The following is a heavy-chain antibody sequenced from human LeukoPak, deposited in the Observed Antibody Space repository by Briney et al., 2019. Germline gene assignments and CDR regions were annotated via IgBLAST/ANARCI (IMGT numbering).Heavy chain of an antibody. D-gene: IGHD2-2*02. J-gene: IGHJ5*02. CDR3: ARDGLSYTNPNNWFDP. V-gene: IGHV1-18*01. CDR2: ISAYNGDT. Sequence: ASVKVSCKASGYLFSSYYINWVRQAPGRGLEWMGWISAYNGDTNYAQNFQGRVTMTTDTSTDTAYMELRSLRSDDTAVYYCARDGLSYTNPNNWFDPWGQGTLVTDSS. CDR1: GYLFSSYY.